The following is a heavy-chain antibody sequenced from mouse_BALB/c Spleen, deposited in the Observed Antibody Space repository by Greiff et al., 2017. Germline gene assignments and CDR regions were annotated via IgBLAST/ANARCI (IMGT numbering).Heavy chain of an antibody. D-gene: IGHD2-4*01. Sequence: VQLQQSGAGLAKPGASVKMSCKASGYTFTSYCMPWVQQRPGQGLEWIGYINPCTSYTEYKQKFKDKSTLTADKASSTVYMQLSSLTSEDSAVYYCARCGSDYYDAMDYWGQGTSVTDSS. J-gene: IGHJ4*01. V-gene: IGHV1-7*01. CDR1: GYTFTSYC. CDR3: ARCGSDYYDAMDY. CDR2: INPCTSYT.